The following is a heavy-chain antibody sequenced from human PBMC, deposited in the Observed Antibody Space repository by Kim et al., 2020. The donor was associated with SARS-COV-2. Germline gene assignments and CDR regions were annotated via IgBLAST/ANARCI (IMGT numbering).Heavy chain of an antibody. V-gene: IGHV4-34*01. D-gene: IGHD6-6*01. CDR3: ARGWYSSSFYYYYYMDV. Sequence: LKSRVTISVDPSKNQFSLKLSSVTAADTAVYYCARGWYSSSFYYYYYMDVWGKGNTVTVSS. J-gene: IGHJ6*03.